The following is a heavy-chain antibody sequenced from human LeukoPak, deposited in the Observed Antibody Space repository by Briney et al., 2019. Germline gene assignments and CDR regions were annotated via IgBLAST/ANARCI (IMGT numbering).Heavy chain of an antibody. Sequence: GGSLRLSCAASGFTFSSYAMSWVRQAPGKGLEWVSVISGSGGSTYYADSVKGRLTISRDNSKNTLYLQMNSLRAEDTAVYYCAKLGYCSSTSCSSGYFDYWGQGTLVTVSS. D-gene: IGHD2-2*01. CDR3: AKLGYCSSTSCSSGYFDY. V-gene: IGHV3-23*01. J-gene: IGHJ4*02. CDR1: GFTFSSYA. CDR2: ISGSGGST.